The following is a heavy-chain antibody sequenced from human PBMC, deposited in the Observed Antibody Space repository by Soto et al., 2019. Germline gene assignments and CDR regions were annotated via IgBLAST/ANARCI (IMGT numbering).Heavy chain of an antibody. V-gene: IGHV3-30-3*01. CDR2: ISYDGSNK. CDR1: GFTFSSYA. Sequence: QVQLVESGGGVVQPGRSLRLSCAASGFTFSSYAMQWVRQAPGKGLEWVAVISYDGSNKYYADSVKGRFTISRDNSKNTLYLQMNSLRAEDTAVYYCARDRVYCISTSCYARGYWYFDLWGRGTLVTVSS. CDR3: ARDRVYCISTSCYARGYWYFDL. D-gene: IGHD2-2*01. J-gene: IGHJ2*01.